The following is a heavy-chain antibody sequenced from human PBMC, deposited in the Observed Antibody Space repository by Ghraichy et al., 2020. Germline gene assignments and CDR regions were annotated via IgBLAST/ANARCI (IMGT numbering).Heavy chain of an antibody. Sequence: LSLTCAASGFSFSSYALDWVRQAPGKGLEWVSVISGSGGNTYYADSVKGRFTISRDNYQNIMYLQMNSLIAEDTAVYYCAKAVYGGDSGGYYFDFWGQGTLVAVSS. CDR1: GFSFSSYA. CDR2: ISGSGGNT. J-gene: IGHJ4*02. D-gene: IGHD4-23*01. V-gene: IGHV3-23*01. CDR3: AKAVYGGDSGGYYFDF.